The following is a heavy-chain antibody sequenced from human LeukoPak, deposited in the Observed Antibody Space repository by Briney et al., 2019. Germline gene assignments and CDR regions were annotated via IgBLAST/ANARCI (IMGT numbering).Heavy chain of an antibody. Sequence: SETLSLTCAVSSGSISSGSHYWSWIRQPAGKGLEWIGRIYTNGSTNYNPSLKSRVTISGDTSKKQFSLKLSSVTAADTAVYYCYFAGYWGQGTLVTVSS. CDR3: YFAGY. CDR2: IYTNGST. D-gene: IGHD3-9*01. CDR1: SGSISSGSHY. J-gene: IGHJ4*02. V-gene: IGHV4-61*02.